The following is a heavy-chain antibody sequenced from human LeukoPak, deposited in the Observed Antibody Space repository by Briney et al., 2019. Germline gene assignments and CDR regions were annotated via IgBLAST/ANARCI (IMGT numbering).Heavy chain of an antibody. V-gene: IGHV1-2*02. D-gene: IGHD3-22*01. CDR1: GYTFTGYY. Sequence: GASVKVSCKASGYTFTGYYMHWVRQAPGQGLEWMGWINPNSGGTNYAQKFQGRVTMTRDTSTSTVYMELSSLRSEDTAVYYCAKTSGHYDTSGYYYWGQGTLVTVSS. CDR2: INPNSGGT. CDR3: AKTSGHYDTSGYYY. J-gene: IGHJ4*02.